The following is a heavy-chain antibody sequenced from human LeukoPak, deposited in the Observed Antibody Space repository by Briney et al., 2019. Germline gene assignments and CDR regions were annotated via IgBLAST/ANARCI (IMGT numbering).Heavy chain of an antibody. J-gene: IGHJ4*02. CDR3: AKDIGYYGSGRYGTSFDY. CDR1: GFTFSSYG. Sequence: PGGSLRLSCAASGFTFSSYGMHWVRQAPGKGLEWVAFIRYDGSNKYYADSVKGRFTISRDNSKNTLYLQMNSLRAEDTAVYYCAKDIGYYGSGRYGTSFDYWGQGTLVTVSS. CDR2: IRYDGSNK. D-gene: IGHD3-10*01. V-gene: IGHV3-30*02.